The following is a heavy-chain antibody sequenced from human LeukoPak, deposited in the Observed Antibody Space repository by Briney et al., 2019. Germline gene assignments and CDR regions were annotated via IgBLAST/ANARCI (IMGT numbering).Heavy chain of an antibody. Sequence: GGSLRLSCAASGFTFTSYWMAWVRQAPGKGLEWVSNIKEDGSEAYYADSVRGRFTTSRDNVKNSLFLQMNSLRAEDTAVYYCSNGIYRNSYWGQGTLVTASS. CDR3: SNGIYRNSY. CDR2: IKEDGSEA. D-gene: IGHD1-7*01. V-gene: IGHV3-7*01. CDR1: GFTFTSYW. J-gene: IGHJ4*02.